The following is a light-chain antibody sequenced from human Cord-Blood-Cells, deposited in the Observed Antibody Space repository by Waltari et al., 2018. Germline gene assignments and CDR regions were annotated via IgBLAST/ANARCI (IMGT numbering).Light chain of an antibody. CDR2: EGS. J-gene: IGLJ2*01. Sequence: QSALTQPASVSGSPGQSITISCTGTSSDVGSYTLVSRYQQHPGKAPKLMIYEGSKRPSGVSNRCSGAKSGNTAFLTISGLQAEDEADYYCCSYAGSSTFVVCGGGTKLTVL. CDR3: CSYAGSSTFVV. CDR1: SSDVGSYTL. V-gene: IGLV2-23*03.